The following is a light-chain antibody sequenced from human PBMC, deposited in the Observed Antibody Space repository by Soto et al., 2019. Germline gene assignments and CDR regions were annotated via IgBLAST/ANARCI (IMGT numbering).Light chain of an antibody. CDR1: QRVSRN. V-gene: IGKV3D-15*01. Sequence: IVMTQAPATLSVSPGERATLSCRASQRVSRNLAWYQQRPGQAPRLLIYAASSRATGIPDRFSGSGSGTDFTLTISSLQSEDFAVYYCQQYKNWPPITFGQGTRLEIK. CDR2: AAS. J-gene: IGKJ5*01. CDR3: QQYKNWPPIT.